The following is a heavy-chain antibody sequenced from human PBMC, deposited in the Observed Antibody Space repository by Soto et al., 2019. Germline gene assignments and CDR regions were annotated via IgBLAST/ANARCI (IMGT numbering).Heavy chain of an antibody. Sequence: QVQLQESGPGLVKPSETLSLTCTVSGGSVSSGSYYWSWIRQPPGKGLEWIGYIYYSGSTNYNPSLKSRVTISVSTSKSQFSLKLSSVTAAYTAVYYCARARGIVGATIDYWGQGTLVTVSS. CDR2: IYYSGST. CDR3: ARARGIVGATIDY. V-gene: IGHV4-61*01. D-gene: IGHD1-26*01. J-gene: IGHJ4*02. CDR1: GGSVSSGSYY.